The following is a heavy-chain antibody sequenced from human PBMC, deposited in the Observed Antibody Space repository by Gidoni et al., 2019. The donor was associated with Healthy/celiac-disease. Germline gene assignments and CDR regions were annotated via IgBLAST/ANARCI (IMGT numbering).Heavy chain of an antibody. CDR3: ARDYLPYYYGSGSDWSVVDY. CDR2: ISYDGSNK. V-gene: IGHV3-30-3*01. D-gene: IGHD3-10*01. CDR1: GFTLRSYT. J-gene: IGHJ4*02. Sequence: QLVASGGGVVQPGRSLSLSCAASGFTLRSYTMHWVRQAPGKGLEWVAVISYDGSNKYYADSVKGRFTIARDNSKNTLYLQMNSLRAEDTAVYYCARDYLPYYYGSGSDWSVVDYWGQGTLVTVSS.